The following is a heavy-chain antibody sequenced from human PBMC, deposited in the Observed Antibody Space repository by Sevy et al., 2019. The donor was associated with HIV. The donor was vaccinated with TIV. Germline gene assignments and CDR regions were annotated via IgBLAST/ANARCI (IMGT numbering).Heavy chain of an antibody. CDR2: ISYDGSNK. D-gene: IGHD2-2*01. Sequence: GGCLRLSCAASGFTFSSYAMHWVRQAPGKGLEWVAVISYDGSNKYYADSVKGRFTISRDNSKNTLYLQMNSLRAEDTAVYYRARVGVVVPAAKFYYYYGMDVWGQGTTVTVSS. CDR3: ARVGVVVPAAKFYYYYGMDV. CDR1: GFTFSSYA. J-gene: IGHJ6*02. V-gene: IGHV3-30-3*01.